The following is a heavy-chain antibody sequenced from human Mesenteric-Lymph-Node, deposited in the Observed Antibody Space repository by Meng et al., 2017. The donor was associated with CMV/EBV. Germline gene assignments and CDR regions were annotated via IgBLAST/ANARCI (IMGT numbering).Heavy chain of an antibody. CDR1: GFTFDDYG. V-gene: IGHV3-20*04. J-gene: IGHJ6*02. D-gene: IGHD5-18*01. CDR2: INWNGGST. Sequence: GESLKISGAASGFTFDDYGMSWVRQAPGKGLEWVSGINWNGGSTGYADSVKGRFTISRDNAKNSLYLQMNSLRAEDTALYYCARGMGSGSSYGYYGMDVWGQGTTVTVSS. CDR3: ARGMGSGSSYGYYGMDV.